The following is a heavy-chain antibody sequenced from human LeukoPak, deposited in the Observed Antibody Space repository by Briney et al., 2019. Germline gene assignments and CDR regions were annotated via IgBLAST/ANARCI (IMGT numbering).Heavy chain of an antibody. Sequence: GGSLRLSCAASGFTFSDHAVSWVRQTPAKGLESVSSISAGGDRTHYADSVKGRFTVSRDNSKNTLYLHMNSLRAEDTAVYFCAYLDSSGYYYGRLRYWGQGTPVTVSS. V-gene: IGHV3-23*01. J-gene: IGHJ4*02. CDR1: GFTFSDHA. CDR3: AYLDSSGYYYGRLRY. D-gene: IGHD3-22*01. CDR2: ISAGGDRT.